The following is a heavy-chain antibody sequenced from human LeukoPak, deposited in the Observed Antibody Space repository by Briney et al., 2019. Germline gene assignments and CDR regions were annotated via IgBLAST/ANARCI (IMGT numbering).Heavy chain of an antibody. V-gene: IGHV4-34*01. CDR1: GGSFSGYY. J-gene: IGHJ4*02. CDR2: INHSGST. D-gene: IGHD3-10*01. CDR3: ARAGSLLWFGEVSLIDY. Sequence: PSETLSLTCAVYGGSFSGYYWSWLRQPPGKGLEWIGEINHSGSTNYNPSLKSRVTISVDTSKNQSSQKLSSVTAADTAVYYCARAGSLLWFGEVSLIDYWGQGTLVTVSS.